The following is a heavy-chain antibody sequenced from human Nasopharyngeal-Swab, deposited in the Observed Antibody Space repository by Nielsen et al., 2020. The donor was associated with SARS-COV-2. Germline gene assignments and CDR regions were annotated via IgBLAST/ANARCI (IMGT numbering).Heavy chain of an antibody. CDR3: ARSGQWLVQDY. D-gene: IGHD6-19*01. Sequence: GESLKISCAVTGFTFSSYGMHWVRQAPGKGLEWVAVIWYDGSNKYYADSVKGRFTISRDNSKNTLYLQMNSLRAEDTAVYYCARSGQWLVQDYWGQGTLVTFSS. CDR2: IWYDGSNK. J-gene: IGHJ4*02. CDR1: GFTFSSYG. V-gene: IGHV3-33*01.